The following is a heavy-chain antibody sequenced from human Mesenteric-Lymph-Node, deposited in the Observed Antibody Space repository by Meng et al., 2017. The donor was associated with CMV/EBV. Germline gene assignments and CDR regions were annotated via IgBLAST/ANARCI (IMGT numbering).Heavy chain of an antibody. V-gene: IGHV3-23*03. CDR3: ARSGIRDGLVSWAGGHYYYYGMDV. CDR2: IYSGGSGT. Sequence: ETLSLTCAASGFSFSSYAMSWVRQAPGKGLEWVSVIYSGGSGTYYADSVKGRFTISRDDSKNTLYLQMNSLRVEDTAVYYCARSGIRDGLVSWAGGHYYYYGMDVWGQGTTVTVSS. D-gene: IGHD6-6*01. CDR1: GFSFSSYA. J-gene: IGHJ6*02.